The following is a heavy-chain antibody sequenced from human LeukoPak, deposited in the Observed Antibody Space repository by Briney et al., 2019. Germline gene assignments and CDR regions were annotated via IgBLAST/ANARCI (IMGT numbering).Heavy chain of an antibody. J-gene: IGHJ6*03. Sequence: PSETLSLTCTVSGGSISSYYWSWIRQPPGKGLEWIGYIYTSGSTNYNPSLKSRVTISVDTSKNQFSLKLSSVTAADTAVYYCARSGQLPPDYYYMDVWGKGTTVTVSS. CDR1: GGSISSYY. CDR3: ARSGQLPPDYYYMDV. D-gene: IGHD2-2*01. V-gene: IGHV4-4*09. CDR2: IYTSGST.